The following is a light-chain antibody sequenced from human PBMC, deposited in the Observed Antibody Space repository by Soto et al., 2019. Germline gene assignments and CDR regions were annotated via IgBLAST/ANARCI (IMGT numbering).Light chain of an antibody. CDR2: GSS. CDR3: QRHGSSVT. Sequence: EIVLTQSPGSLSLSPGDRATLSCRASQSVNSKSLAWYQQKHAQPPRLLIYGSSSRAIGIPDRLRGSGSGTDFTLTIRELEPEDFAVYLCQRHGSSVTFGQGTKV. CDR1: QSVNSKS. V-gene: IGKV3-20*01. J-gene: IGKJ1*01.